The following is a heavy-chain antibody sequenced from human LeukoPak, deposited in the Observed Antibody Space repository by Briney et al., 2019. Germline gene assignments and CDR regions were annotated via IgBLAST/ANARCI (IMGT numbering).Heavy chain of an antibody. V-gene: IGHV4-30-2*01. CDR1: GGSISSGGYS. D-gene: IGHD2-21*02. CDR3: ASANGDWYEGWLDP. Sequence: PSQTLSLTCAVSGGSISSGGYSWSWIRQPPGKGLEWIGYIYHSGSTYYNPSLKSRVTISVDRSKNQFPLKLSYVPAADTAVYYCASANGDWYEGWLDPWGQGPLVPVSS. CDR2: IYHSGST. J-gene: IGHJ5*02.